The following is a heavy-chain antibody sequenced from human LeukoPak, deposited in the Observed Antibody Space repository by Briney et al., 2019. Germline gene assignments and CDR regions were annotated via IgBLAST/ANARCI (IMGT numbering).Heavy chain of an antibody. V-gene: IGHV4-34*01. CDR1: GGSLNGHY. CDR3: AKNGQSGFSFDP. J-gene: IGHJ5*02. D-gene: IGHD2-8*01. Sequence: SETLSLTCAVYGGSLNGHYWSWIRQPPGMGLEWIGEGSDSGGTKLNPSLKSRVTISADTSKNQFSLKLSSVTAADTAVYYCAKNGQSGFSFDPWGQGTLVTVSS. CDR2: GSDSGGT.